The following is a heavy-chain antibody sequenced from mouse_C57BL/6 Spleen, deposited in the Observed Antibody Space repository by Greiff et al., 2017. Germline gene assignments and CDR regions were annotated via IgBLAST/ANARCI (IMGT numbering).Heavy chain of an antibody. Sequence: DVKLVESEGGLVQPGSSMKLSCTASGFTFSDYYMAWVRQVPEKGLEWVANINYDGSSTYYLDSLKSRFIISRDNAKNILYLQMSSLKSEDTATYYCARGGSSYDDWYFDVWGTGTTVTVSS. D-gene: IGHD1-1*01. CDR2: INYDGSST. V-gene: IGHV5-16*01. CDR3: ARGGSSYDDWYFDV. J-gene: IGHJ1*03. CDR1: GFTFSDYY.